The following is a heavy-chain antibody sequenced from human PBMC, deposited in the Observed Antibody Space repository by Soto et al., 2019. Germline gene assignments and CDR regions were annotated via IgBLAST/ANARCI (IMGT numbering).Heavy chain of an antibody. CDR3: ARDFRCISSACLEGLDALDV. CDR1: GFTVSRNY. J-gene: IGHJ6*02. CDR2: LHGDGTT. D-gene: IGHD2-2*01. Sequence: ELQLVASGGGLVQPGGSLRLSCVASGFTVSRNYMNWVRQAPGKGLEWISVLHGDGTTTYADSVKSRFTISRDNSKNTLYLQMNSLRADDTAVYYCARDFRCISSACLEGLDALDVWGPGTTVTVSS. V-gene: IGHV3-66*01.